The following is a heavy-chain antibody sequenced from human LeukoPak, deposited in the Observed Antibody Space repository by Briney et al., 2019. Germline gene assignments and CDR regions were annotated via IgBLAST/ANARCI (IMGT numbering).Heavy chain of an antibody. D-gene: IGHD3-9*01. Sequence: GGSLRLSCVASGFTLSNYAMSWVRQAPGKGLQWISSSGIFSDTYIWYEGSVKGRFTISRDSAANTLYLQMHGLGAEDTAVYYCARGGGGNSDFLTTYTVASLAFDYWGQGALVTVSS. CDR2: GIFSDTYI. CDR3: ARGGGGNSDFLTTYTVASLAFDY. V-gene: IGHV3-23*05. J-gene: IGHJ4*02. CDR1: GFTLSNYA.